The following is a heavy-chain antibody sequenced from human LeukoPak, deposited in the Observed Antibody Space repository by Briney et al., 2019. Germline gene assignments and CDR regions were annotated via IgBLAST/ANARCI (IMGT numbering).Heavy chain of an antibody. Sequence: GGSVKVSCKASGGTFSSYAISWVRQAPGQGLEWMGGIIPIFGTANYAQKFQGRVTITTDESTSTAYMELSSLRSEDTAVYYCARDQPRVYGGSPPGVMDVWGKGTTVTVSS. J-gene: IGHJ6*03. D-gene: IGHD1-26*01. CDR1: GGTFSSYA. V-gene: IGHV1-69*05. CDR2: IIPIFGTA. CDR3: ARDQPRVYGGSPPGVMDV.